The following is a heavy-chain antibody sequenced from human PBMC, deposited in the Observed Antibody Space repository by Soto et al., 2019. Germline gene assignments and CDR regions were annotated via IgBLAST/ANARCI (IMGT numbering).Heavy chain of an antibody. CDR1: GYSFTSYW. J-gene: IGHJ6*04. CDR3: ARHGIAAAGTFVMDV. Sequence: PGESLKISCKGSGYSFTSYWIGWVRQMPGKGLEWMGIIYPGDSDTRYSPSFQGQVTISAHKSISTAYLQWSSLKASDTAMYYCARHGIAAAGTFVMDVWGKGTTVTVSS. V-gene: IGHV5-51*01. CDR2: IYPGDSDT. D-gene: IGHD6-13*01.